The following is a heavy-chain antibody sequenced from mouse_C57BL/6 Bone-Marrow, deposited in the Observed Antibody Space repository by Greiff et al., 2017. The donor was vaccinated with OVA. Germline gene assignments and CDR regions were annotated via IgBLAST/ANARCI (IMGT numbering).Heavy chain of an antibody. J-gene: IGHJ2*01. CDR2: IWSGGST. D-gene: IGHD1-1*01. CDR3: ARGRSYYFDY. Sequence: VKLVESGPGLVQPSQSLSITCTVSGFSLTSYGVHWVRQSPGKGLEWLGVIWSGGSTDYTAAFISRLSISKDNSKSQVFFKMNSLQADDTAIYYCARGRSYYFDYWGQGTTLTVSS. V-gene: IGHV2-2*01. CDR1: GFSLTSYG.